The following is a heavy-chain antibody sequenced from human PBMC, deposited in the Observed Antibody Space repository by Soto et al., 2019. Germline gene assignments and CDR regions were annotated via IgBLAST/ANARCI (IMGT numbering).Heavy chain of an antibody. V-gene: IGHV4-59*01. CDR1: GGSISSYY. CDR2: IYYSGST. J-gene: IGHJ6*02. CDR3: AGTPALRIYCYSWGRDV. Sequence: SETLSLTCTVSGGSISSYYWSWIRQPPGKVLEWIGYIYYSGSTNYNPSLKSRVTISVDTSKNQFSLNLSSVTAADTAVYYCAGTPALRIYCYSWGRDVWGQGTTVTVSS.